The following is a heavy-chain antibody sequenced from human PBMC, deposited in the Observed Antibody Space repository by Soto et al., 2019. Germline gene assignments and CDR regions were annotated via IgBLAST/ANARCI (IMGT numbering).Heavy chain of an antibody. CDR2: ISISGSNI. Sequence: VQLVESGGGLVKPGGSLRLSCAASGFTFNDYYMTWIRQAPGKGLEWISYISISGSNIHYADSVKGRFTISRDNAKKSLYLQMDSLRAEDTAVYFCARGWWYDFWSGYFEFWGQGALVTVSS. V-gene: IGHV3-11*01. J-gene: IGHJ4*02. D-gene: IGHD3-3*01. CDR1: GFTFNDYY. CDR3: ARGWWYDFWSGYFEF.